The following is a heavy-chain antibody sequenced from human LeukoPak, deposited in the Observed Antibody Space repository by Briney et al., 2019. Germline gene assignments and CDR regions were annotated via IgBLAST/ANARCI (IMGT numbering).Heavy chain of an antibody. D-gene: IGHD6-13*01. CDR3: ARQASSWRFDY. CDR1: GYSFNGYW. Sequence: GESLKISCRGSGYSFNGYWIGWVRHMPGKGLEWMGIIYPADSDTRYSPSFQGQVTLSVDKSISTAYLQWSSLKASDTAMYYCARQASSWRFDYWGQGTLVTVSS. CDR2: IYPADSDT. J-gene: IGHJ4*02. V-gene: IGHV5-51*01.